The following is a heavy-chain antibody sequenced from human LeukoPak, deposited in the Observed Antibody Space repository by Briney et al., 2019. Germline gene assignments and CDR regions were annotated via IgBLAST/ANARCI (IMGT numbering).Heavy chain of an antibody. CDR3: ATPLDYYDSSGYHQGGD. V-gene: IGHV3-7*03. CDR2: IKHDGSKK. CDR1: GFTLSSYW. Sequence: GGSLRLSCAASGFTLSSYWMSWVRQAPGKGLEWVANIKHDGSKKNYVDSVKGRFTISRDNAKNSLYLQMNSLRAEDTAVYYCATPLDYYDSSGYHQGGDWGQGTLVTVSS. J-gene: IGHJ4*02. D-gene: IGHD3-22*01.